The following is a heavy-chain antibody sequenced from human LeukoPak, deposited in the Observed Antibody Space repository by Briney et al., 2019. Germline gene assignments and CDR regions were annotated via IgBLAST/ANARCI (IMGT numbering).Heavy chain of an antibody. J-gene: IGHJ4*02. V-gene: IGHV5-51*01. CDR2: IYPGDSDT. CDR3: ARYGSGSYYRSTPYRY. CDR1: GYSFTSYW. D-gene: IGHD3-10*01. Sequence: GESLKISCKGSGYSFTSYWIGWVRQMPGKGLEWMGIIYPGDSDTRYSPSFQGQVTISADKSISTAYLQWSSLKASDIAMYYCARYGSGSYYRSTPYRYWGQGTLVTVSS.